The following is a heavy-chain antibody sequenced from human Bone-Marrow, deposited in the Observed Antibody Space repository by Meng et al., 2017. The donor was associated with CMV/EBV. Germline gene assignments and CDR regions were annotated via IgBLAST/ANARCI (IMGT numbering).Heavy chain of an antibody. J-gene: IGHJ6*02. V-gene: IGHV3-48*03. CDR1: GFTFGSFA. CDR3: ARRIAAAGTAYYYYGMDV. CDR2: ISSSGSTK. D-gene: IGHD6-13*01. Sequence: GESLKISCTASGFTFGSFAMSWVRQAPGKGLEWVSYISSSGSTKYYADSVKGRFTISRDNAKNSLYLQMNSLRAEDTAVYYCARRIAAAGTAYYYYGMDVWGQGTTVTVSS.